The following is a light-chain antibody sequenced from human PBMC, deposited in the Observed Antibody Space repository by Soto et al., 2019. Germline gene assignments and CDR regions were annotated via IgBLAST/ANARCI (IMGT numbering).Light chain of an antibody. V-gene: IGKV2-28*01. J-gene: IGKJ2*01. Sequence: AMTPSPLSLAVTPGEPASISCRSSQTLLHSNRYTYLDRYLQKPGQSPQLLIYLGSNRACGVPDRFSGSGSGTDFTLKISRVEAEDVGIFYCMQGLRPMYTFGQGTKVDIK. CDR2: LGS. CDR3: MQGLRPMYT. CDR1: QTLLHSNRYTY.